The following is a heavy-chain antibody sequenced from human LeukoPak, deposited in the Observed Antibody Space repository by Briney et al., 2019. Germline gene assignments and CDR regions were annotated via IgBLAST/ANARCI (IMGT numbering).Heavy chain of an antibody. CDR2: INPNSGGT. D-gene: IGHD2-2*01. V-gene: IGHV1-2*02. J-gene: IGHJ4*02. CDR3: ATTGRMYCSGTSCSKFDS. Sequence: ASVKVSCKASAFTFSGYYIQWVRQAPGQGLEWVGSINPNSGGTTYAQKFQGRVTMTRDTSITTVYMDLTRLRSDDTAVYYCATTGRMYCSGTSCSKFDSWGQGTLVTVSS. CDR1: AFTFSGYY.